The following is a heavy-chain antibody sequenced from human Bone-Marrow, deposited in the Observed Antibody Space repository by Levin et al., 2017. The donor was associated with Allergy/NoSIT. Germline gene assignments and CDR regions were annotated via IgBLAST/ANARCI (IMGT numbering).Heavy chain of an antibody. D-gene: IGHD1-1*01. V-gene: IGHV3-66*01. Sequence: LSLTCAASGITVGNNYMSWVRQTPGKRLEWVAVIYSVGSTYYADSVKGRFTISRDSVKNTVYLQMNNLRGEDTAVYYCARDANGIYWRQGTLVTVSS. CDR2: IYSVGST. CDR1: GITVGNNY. J-gene: IGHJ4*02. CDR3: ARDANGIY.